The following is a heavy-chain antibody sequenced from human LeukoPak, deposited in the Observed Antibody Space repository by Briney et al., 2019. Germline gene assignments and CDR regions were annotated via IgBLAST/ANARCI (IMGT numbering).Heavy chain of an antibody. CDR3: ARDSGFSGAQRGEF. Sequence: GGSLRLSCAASGFTFSSYAMDWVRQAPGKGLKWGSGINWSGASTGYADSVKCRFTISRDNAKNSLYLQMNSLRAEDTAVYYCARDSGFSGAQRGEFWGQGTLVTVSS. V-gene: IGHV3-20*04. D-gene: IGHD2/OR15-2a*01. CDR2: INWSGAST. J-gene: IGHJ4*02. CDR1: GFTFSSYA.